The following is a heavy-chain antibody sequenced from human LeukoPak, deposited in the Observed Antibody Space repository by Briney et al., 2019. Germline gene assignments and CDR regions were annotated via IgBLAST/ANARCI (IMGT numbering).Heavy chain of an antibody. D-gene: IGHD2-2*02. Sequence: GGSLRLSCSASGFTFSSYSMHWVRQAPGKGLEWVAVISYDGNNKYDADSVKGRFTISRDNSKNTLYLQMNSLRAEDTVVYYCARLPGYCSSNSCYKMTIPFDYWGQGTLVTVSS. CDR1: GFTFSSYS. CDR2: ISYDGNNK. J-gene: IGHJ4*02. V-gene: IGHV3-30-3*01. CDR3: ARLPGYCSSNSCYKMTIPFDY.